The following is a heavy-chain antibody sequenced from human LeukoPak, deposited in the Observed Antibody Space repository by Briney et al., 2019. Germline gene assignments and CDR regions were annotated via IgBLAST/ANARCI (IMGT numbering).Heavy chain of an antibody. CDR3: ARDRTYYYDSSGYVGYYYYYGMDV. Sequence: PGGSLSLSCAASGFTFSSYAMSWVRQAPGKGLEWVANKKQDGSEKYYVDSVKGRFTISRDNAKNSLYLQMNSLRAEDTAVYYCARDRTYYYDSSGYVGYYYYYGMDVWGQGTTVTVSS. J-gene: IGHJ6*02. CDR1: GFTFSSYA. D-gene: IGHD3-22*01. V-gene: IGHV3-7*05. CDR2: KKQDGSEK.